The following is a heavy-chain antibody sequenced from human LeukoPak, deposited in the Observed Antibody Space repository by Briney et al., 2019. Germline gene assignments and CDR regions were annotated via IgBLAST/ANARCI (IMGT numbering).Heavy chain of an antibody. D-gene: IGHD1-26*01. CDR3: ARAGTNMVGATTGEFDY. Sequence: SGTLSLTCAVSGGSISSSNWWSWVRQPPGKGLEWIGEIYHSGSTNYNPSLKSRVTISVDKSKNQFSLKLSSVTAADTAVYYCARAGTNMVGATTGEFDYWGQGTPVTVSS. CDR2: IYHSGST. V-gene: IGHV4-4*02. J-gene: IGHJ4*02. CDR1: GGSISSSNW.